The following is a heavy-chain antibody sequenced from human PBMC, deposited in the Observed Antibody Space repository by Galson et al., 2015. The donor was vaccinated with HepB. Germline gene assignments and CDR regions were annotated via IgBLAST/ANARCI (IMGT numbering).Heavy chain of an antibody. V-gene: IGHV1-24*01. CDR2: FDPEDGET. D-gene: IGHD2-21*02. CDR3: ATFCGGGCQEINRNHYWYFDL. Sequence: SVKVSCKVSGYTLTELSMHWVRQAPGKGLEWMGGFDPEDGETIYAQKFQGRVTMTEDTSTDTAYMELSSLRSEDTAVYYCATFCGGGCQEINRNHYWYFDLWGRGTLVTVSS. CDR1: GYTLTELS. J-gene: IGHJ2*01.